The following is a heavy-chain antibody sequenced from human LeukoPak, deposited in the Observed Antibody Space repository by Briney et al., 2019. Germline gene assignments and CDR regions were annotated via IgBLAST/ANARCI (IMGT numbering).Heavy chain of an antibody. Sequence: SETLSLTCAVYGGSFSGYYWSWIRQPPGKGLEWIGEINHSGSTNYNPSLKSRVTISVDTPKNQFSLKLSSVTAADTAVYYCARGVVVVAVWFDPWGQGTLVTVSS. D-gene: IGHD2-15*01. CDR1: GGSFSGYY. CDR2: INHSGST. J-gene: IGHJ5*02. V-gene: IGHV4-34*01. CDR3: ARGVVVVAVWFDP.